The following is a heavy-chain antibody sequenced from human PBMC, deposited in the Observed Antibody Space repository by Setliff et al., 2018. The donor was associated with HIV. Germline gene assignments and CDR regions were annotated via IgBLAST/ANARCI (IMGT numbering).Heavy chain of an antibody. D-gene: IGHD1-26*01. CDR2: IYPSGTI. CDR3: AGSMGATKGSWFEP. Sequence: SETLSLTCTVSAASIRNSYWTWIRQPAGKGLEWIGRIYPSGTINYNPSLKSRVTMSVDTSKNQFSLRLTSVSAADTALYYCAGSMGATKGSWFEPWGQGTLVTVSS. J-gene: IGHJ5*02. V-gene: IGHV4-4*07. CDR1: AASIRNSY.